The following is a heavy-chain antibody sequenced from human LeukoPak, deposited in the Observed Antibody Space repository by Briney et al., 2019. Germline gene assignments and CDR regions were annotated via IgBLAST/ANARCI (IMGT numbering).Heavy chain of an antibody. V-gene: IGHV1-69*06. D-gene: IGHD3-22*01. CDR2: IIPIFGTA. Sequence: SVKVSCKASGGTFSSYAISWVRQAPGQGLEWMGGIIPIFGTANYAQKFQGRVTITADKSTSTAYMELSSLRSEDTAVYYCARRLNDYYDSSGDNWFDPWGQGTLVTVSS. CDR3: ARRLNDYYDSSGDNWFDP. J-gene: IGHJ5*02. CDR1: GGTFSSYA.